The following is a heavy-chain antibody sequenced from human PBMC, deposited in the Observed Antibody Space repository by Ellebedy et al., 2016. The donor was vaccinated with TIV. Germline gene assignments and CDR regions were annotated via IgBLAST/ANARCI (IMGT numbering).Heavy chain of an antibody. Sequence: SQTLSLTCAVSGGSISSGGCSWSWIRQPPGKGLEWIGYIYYSGSTNYNPSLKSRVTISVDTSKNQFSLKLSSVTAADTAVYYCARWAFYDFWSGYSRFYYYGMDVWGQGTTVTVSS. J-gene: IGHJ6*02. D-gene: IGHD3-3*01. CDR3: ARWAFYDFWSGYSRFYYYGMDV. CDR1: GGSISSGGCS. V-gene: IGHV4-61*08. CDR2: IYYSGST.